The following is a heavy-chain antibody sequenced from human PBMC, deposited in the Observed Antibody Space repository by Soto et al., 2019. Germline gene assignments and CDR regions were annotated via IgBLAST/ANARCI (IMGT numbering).Heavy chain of an antibody. Sequence: QITLKESGPTLVKPTQTLTLTCTFSGFSLSTSGVGVGWIRQPPGKALEWLSLIYWDDDKRYSPSLMSRLTITKDTSKNQVVLIMTNMDPVDTGTYYCAHRRGVTKWDYAFDIWGQGTMVTVSS. CDR2: IYWDDDK. CDR3: AHRRGVTKWDYAFDI. D-gene: IGHD3-16*01. CDR1: GFSLSTSGVG. J-gene: IGHJ3*02. V-gene: IGHV2-5*02.